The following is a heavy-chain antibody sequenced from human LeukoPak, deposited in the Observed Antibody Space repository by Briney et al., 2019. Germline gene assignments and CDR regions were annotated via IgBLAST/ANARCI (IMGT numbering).Heavy chain of an antibody. CDR1: GFTFSSYA. CDR3: AKGPQTGSFDY. D-gene: IGHD1-1*01. CDR2: ISGRGDST. V-gene: IGHV3-23*01. Sequence: PGGSLRLSCVASGFTFSSYAMSWVRQAPGKGLEWVSAISGRGDSTYYADSVKGRFTISSDNSKNPLDLQMNSLRAEDTAVYYCAKGPQTGSFDYWGQGTLVTVSS. J-gene: IGHJ4*02.